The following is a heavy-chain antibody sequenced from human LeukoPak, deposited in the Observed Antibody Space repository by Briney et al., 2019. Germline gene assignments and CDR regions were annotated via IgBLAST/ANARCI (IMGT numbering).Heavy chain of an antibody. CDR2: ISGNGDIT. Sequence: PGKSLRLSCAASGFTFSGYPIHWVRQAPGKGLEWVSAISGNGDITYYTDSVKGRFTISRDNSKNTLYLQMNSLRAEDTAVYYCAKVTGGDMITYGGLDYWGQGTLVTVSS. V-gene: IGHV3-23*01. CDR1: GFTFSGYP. D-gene: IGHD3-16*01. J-gene: IGHJ4*02. CDR3: AKVTGGDMITYGGLDY.